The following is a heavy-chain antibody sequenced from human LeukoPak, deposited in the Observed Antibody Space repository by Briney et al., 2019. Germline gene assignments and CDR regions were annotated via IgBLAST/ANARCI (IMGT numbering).Heavy chain of an antibody. Sequence: GGSLRLSCAASGFTFSTYAMSWVRQAPGKGLEWVSAVRGSGDITDYADSVKGRFTIARDNSKNTLYLQMNSLRAEDTAVYYCAKEPFLSAAGRGIDYWGQGTLVTVSS. CDR1: GFTFSTYA. D-gene: IGHD6-13*01. CDR2: VRGSGDIT. CDR3: AKEPFLSAAGRGIDY. J-gene: IGHJ4*02. V-gene: IGHV3-23*01.